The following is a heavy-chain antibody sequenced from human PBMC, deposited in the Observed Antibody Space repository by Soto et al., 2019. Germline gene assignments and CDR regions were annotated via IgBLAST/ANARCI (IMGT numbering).Heavy chain of an antibody. CDR2: INPNSGGT. Sequence: ASVKVPCKASGYTLTGYYMHWVRQAPGQGLEWMGWINPNSGGTNYAQKFQGWVTMTRDTSISTAYMELSRLRSDDTAVYYCARSTYGSGSYYSGSRRFSNAFDIWGQGTMVTVSS. D-gene: IGHD3-10*01. CDR1: GYTLTGYY. J-gene: IGHJ3*02. V-gene: IGHV1-2*04. CDR3: ARSTYGSGSYYSGSRRFSNAFDI.